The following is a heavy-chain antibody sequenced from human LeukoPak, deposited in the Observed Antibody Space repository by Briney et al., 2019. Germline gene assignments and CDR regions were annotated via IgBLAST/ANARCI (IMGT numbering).Heavy chain of an antibody. D-gene: IGHD6-19*01. Sequence: ASVKVSCKASGYTFTSYGISWRRKAPGQGPDYMGWISAYNGHTNYAQKLQGRVTMTTDTSTSTAYMELRSLRSDDTAVYYCARGGIAVAHDAFDIWGQGTMVTVSS. CDR2: ISAYNGHT. V-gene: IGHV1-18*01. CDR3: ARGGIAVAHDAFDI. J-gene: IGHJ3*02. CDR1: GYTFTSYG.